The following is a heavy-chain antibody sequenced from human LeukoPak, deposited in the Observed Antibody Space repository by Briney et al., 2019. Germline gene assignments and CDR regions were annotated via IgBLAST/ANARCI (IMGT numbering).Heavy chain of an antibody. Sequence: VASVWVSCKASGGTFSSYAITWVRQAPGQGLEWMGRIIPILGITNYAQKFQGRVTITADKSTSTAYMELSSLRSEDTAVYYCARINTAGGTPHAFDYWGQGTGDSVSS. V-gene: IGHV1-69*04. CDR3: ARINTAGGTPHAFDY. CDR2: IIPILGIT. D-gene: IGHD6-13*01. J-gene: IGHJ4*02. CDR1: GGTFSSYA.